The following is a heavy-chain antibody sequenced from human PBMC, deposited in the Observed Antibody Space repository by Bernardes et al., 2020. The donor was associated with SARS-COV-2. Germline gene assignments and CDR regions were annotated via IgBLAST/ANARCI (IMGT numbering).Heavy chain of an antibody. Sequence: TLVKPTQTLTLTCTFSGFPLSTTGVGVGWIRLPPGKALEWLALIFWHDYKFYSPSLKSRLTVTKDTAKSQVVLMMTDMDPVDTATYYCAHRYTGTHFDYWGQGTLVTVYS. CDR1: GFPLSTTGVG. J-gene: IGHJ4*02. V-gene: IGHV2-5*01. D-gene: IGHD1-26*01. CDR3: AHRYTGTHFDY. CDR2: IFWHDYK.